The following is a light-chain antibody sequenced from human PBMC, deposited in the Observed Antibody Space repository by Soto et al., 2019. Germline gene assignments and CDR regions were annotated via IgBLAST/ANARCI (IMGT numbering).Light chain of an antibody. Sequence: QSALTQPASVSGSPGQSITISCPGTSSDVGGYNYVSWYQQHPGKAPKLTIYDVSNRPSGVSNRFSGSKSGNTASLTISGLQAEDEADYYCSSYTSSGTLVFGGGTKLTVL. CDR1: SSDVGGYNY. J-gene: IGLJ2*01. CDR2: DVS. V-gene: IGLV2-14*01. CDR3: SSYTSSGTLV.